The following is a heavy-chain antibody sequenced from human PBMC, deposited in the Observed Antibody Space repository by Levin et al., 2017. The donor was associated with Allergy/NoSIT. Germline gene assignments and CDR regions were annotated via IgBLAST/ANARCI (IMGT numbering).Heavy chain of an antibody. J-gene: IGHJ4*02. CDR1: GGSISSGGYS. V-gene: IGHV4-30-2*01. D-gene: IGHD5-18*01. CDR2: IYLSGST. Sequence: SQTLSLTCAVSGGSISSGGYSWSWIRQPPGKGLEWIGNIYLSGSTNDNPSLKSRVTMSVDRSKNQFPLKLSYVTAADTAVYYCARVAGYSYGYYFDYWGPGTLVTVSS. CDR3: ARVAGYSYGYYFDY.